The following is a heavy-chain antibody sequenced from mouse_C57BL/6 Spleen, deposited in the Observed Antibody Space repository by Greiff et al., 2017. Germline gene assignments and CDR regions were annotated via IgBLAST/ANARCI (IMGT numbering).Heavy chain of an antibody. Sequence: QVQLQQSGAELVRPGASVTLSCKASGYTFTDYEMHWVKQTPVHGLEWIGAIDPETGGTAYNQKFKGKAILTADKSSSTAYMELRSLTSEDSAVYYCTRAAQATWFAYWGQGTLVTVSA. CDR2: IDPETGGT. D-gene: IGHD3-2*02. CDR1: GYTFTDYE. J-gene: IGHJ3*01. CDR3: TRAAQATWFAY. V-gene: IGHV1-15*01.